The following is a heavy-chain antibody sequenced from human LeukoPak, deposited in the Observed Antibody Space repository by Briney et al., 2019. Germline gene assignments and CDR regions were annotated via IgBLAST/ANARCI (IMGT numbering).Heavy chain of an antibody. CDR3: AKDSNWAFDY. CDR2: IRKDGSDK. CDR1: GFTFSRYG. J-gene: IGHJ4*02. Sequence: PGASLRLSCGASGFTFSRYGMHWVRQAPGKGLEWVTYIRKDGSDKYYADSVKGRFTISRDSSKNMVYLQMNSLRAEDTAIYYCAKDSNWAFDYWGQGTLVSVSS. V-gene: IGHV3-30*02. D-gene: IGHD7-27*01.